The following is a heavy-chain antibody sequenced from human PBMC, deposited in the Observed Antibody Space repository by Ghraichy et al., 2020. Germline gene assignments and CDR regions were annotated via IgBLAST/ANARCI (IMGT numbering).Heavy chain of an antibody. V-gene: IGHV4-39*07. CDR2: VYYSGSA. D-gene: IGHD1/OR15-1a*01. J-gene: IGHJ4*02. Sequence: SETLSLTCSVSDDSINSRNYYWGWIRQAPGGGLEWVATVYYSGSAYYSPSLKDRVTISIDRPNKQFFLKLHSMMAADTAVYYCARTMARRHYDYWGPGMLVTVSS. CDR3: ARTMARRHYDY. CDR1: DDSINSRNYY.